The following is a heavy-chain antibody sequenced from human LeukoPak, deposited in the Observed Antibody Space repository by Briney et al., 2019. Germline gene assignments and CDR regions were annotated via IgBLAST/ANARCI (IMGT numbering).Heavy chain of an antibody. J-gene: IGHJ4*02. D-gene: IGHD3-10*01. CDR2: ISYDGSNK. V-gene: IGHV3-30*18. CDR1: GFTFSSYG. CDR3: AKDAGGFGQCTFDY. Sequence: GGSLRLSCAASGFTFSSYGMHWVRQAPGKGLEWVSVISYDGSNKYYADSVKGRFTISRDNSKNTLYLQMNCLRAEDTAVYYCAKDAGGFGQCTFDYWGQGTMVSVSS.